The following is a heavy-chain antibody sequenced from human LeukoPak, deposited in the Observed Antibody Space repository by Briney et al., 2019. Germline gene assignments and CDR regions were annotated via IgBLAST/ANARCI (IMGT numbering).Heavy chain of an antibody. CDR2: IYPGDTDT. Sequence: GESLKIYCKGSGYSFTSYWIGWVRQLPGKGLEWMGIIYPGDTDTRYSPSFQGQVTISADKSISTAYLQWSSLKASDTAMYYCARHRGITGTTSKYYYYMDVWGKGTTVTVSS. J-gene: IGHJ6*03. CDR3: ARHRGITGTTSKYYYYMDV. V-gene: IGHV5-51*01. CDR1: GYSFTSYW. D-gene: IGHD1-7*01.